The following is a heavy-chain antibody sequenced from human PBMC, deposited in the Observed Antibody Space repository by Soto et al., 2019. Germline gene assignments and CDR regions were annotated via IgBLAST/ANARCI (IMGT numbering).Heavy chain of an antibody. CDR3: ARQSGMDV. J-gene: IGHJ6*02. D-gene: IGHD5-12*01. V-gene: IGHV5-51*01. Sequence: PGESLKISCKTSGYNFAGYWIGWVRQMPGKGLEWLGIIFPGDFDTKYSPSFQGQVIISADKSIRTAYLQWSSLKASDTAIYYCARQSGMDVWGQGTTVTVSS. CDR2: IFPGDFDT. CDR1: GYNFAGYW.